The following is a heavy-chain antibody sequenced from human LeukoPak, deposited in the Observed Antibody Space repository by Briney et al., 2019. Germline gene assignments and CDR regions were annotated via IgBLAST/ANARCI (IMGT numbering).Heavy chain of an antibody. CDR1: GGSFSVYY. CDR2: INHSGST. Sequence: SETLSLTCAVYGGSFSVYYWSWIRQPPGKGLEWIGEINHSGSTNYNPSLKSRVTISVDPSKNQFSLKLSSVTAADTAVYYCAIPYCSSTSCYRDAWGQGTLVTVSS. D-gene: IGHD2-2*01. CDR3: AIPYCSSTSCYRDA. V-gene: IGHV4-34*01. J-gene: IGHJ5*02.